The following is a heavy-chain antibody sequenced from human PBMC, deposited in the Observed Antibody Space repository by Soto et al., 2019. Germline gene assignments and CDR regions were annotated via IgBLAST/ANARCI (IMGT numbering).Heavy chain of an antibody. D-gene: IGHD3-22*01. Sequence: GGSLRLSCAASGFTFSSYAMSWVRQAPGKGLEWVSAISGSGGSTYYADSVKGRFTISRDNSKNTLYLQMNSLRAEDTAVYYCAKEPMDYYDSSGYPMDFDYWGQGTLVTVSS. J-gene: IGHJ4*02. CDR1: GFTFSSYA. CDR2: ISGSGGST. CDR3: AKEPMDYYDSSGYPMDFDY. V-gene: IGHV3-23*01.